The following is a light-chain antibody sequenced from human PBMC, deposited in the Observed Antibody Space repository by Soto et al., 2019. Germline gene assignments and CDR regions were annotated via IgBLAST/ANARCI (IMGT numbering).Light chain of an antibody. J-gene: IGKJ3*01. CDR3: QQRTNWPRSFT. CDR1: QSVSTY. CDR2: DTS. V-gene: IGKV3-11*01. Sequence: EIVLTQSPATLSLSPGERATLSCRASQSVSTYLAWYQQKPGQAPRLLIYDTSKRATGIPARFSGSGSGTDFTLTISSLEPEDFAVYYCQQRTNWPRSFTFGPGTKVDIK.